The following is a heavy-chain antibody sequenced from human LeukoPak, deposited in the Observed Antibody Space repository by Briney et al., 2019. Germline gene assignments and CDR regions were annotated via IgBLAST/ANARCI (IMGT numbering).Heavy chain of an antibody. J-gene: IGHJ4*02. CDR2: ISYDGSNK. Sequence: GGSLRLSCAASGFTFSSYAMHLVRQAPGKGLEWVAVISYDGSNKYYADSVKGRFTISRDNSKNTLYLQMNSLRAEDTAVYYCARGREWLLNIYFDYWGQGTLVTVSS. V-gene: IGHV3-30-3*01. CDR3: ARGREWLLNIYFDY. D-gene: IGHD3-3*01. CDR1: GFTFSSYA.